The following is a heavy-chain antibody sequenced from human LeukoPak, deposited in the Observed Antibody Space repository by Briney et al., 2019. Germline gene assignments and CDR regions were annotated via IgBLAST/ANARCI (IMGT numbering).Heavy chain of an antibody. CDR3: ARGGIAALGTPGRFDP. Sequence: GGSLRLSCAASGFSFDDYGMSWVRQSPGKGLEWVSGIKWNGGSTGYADSVKGRFTISRDNAKNSLYLQMNSLRAEDTALYYCARGGIAALGTPGRFDPWGQGTLVTVSS. J-gene: IGHJ5*02. V-gene: IGHV3-20*04. CDR1: GFSFDDYG. CDR2: IKWNGGST. D-gene: IGHD6-13*01.